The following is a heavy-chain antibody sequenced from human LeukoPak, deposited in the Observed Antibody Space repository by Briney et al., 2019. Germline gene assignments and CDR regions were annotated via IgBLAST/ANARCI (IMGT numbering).Heavy chain of an antibody. Sequence: GGSLRLSCAASGFTFSSYGMHWVRQAPGKGLEWVAFIRYDGSNKYYADSVKGRFTISRDNSKNTLYLQMNSLRAEDTAVYYCARTKEMATISYFDSWGQGTLVTVSS. CDR3: ARTKEMATISYFDS. D-gene: IGHD5-24*01. CDR1: GFTFSSYG. J-gene: IGHJ4*02. V-gene: IGHV3-30*02. CDR2: IRYDGSNK.